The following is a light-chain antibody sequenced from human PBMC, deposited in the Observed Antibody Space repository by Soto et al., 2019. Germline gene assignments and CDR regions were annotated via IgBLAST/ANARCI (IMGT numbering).Light chain of an antibody. V-gene: IGKV3-20*01. CDR1: QSVSSSY. CDR3: QQYET. Sequence: EIALTQSPGTLSLSPGERATLSCRASQSVSSSYLAWYQQKPGQAPRLLIYGASSRATGIPDRFSGSGSGTDFTLTISRLEPEDFAVYYCQQYETFGQGTKV. J-gene: IGKJ1*01. CDR2: GAS.